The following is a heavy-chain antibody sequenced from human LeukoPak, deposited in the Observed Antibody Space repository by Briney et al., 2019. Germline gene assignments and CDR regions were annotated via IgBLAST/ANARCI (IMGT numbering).Heavy chain of an antibody. CDR1: GFTFSDYY. CDR2: ISYDGSNK. D-gene: IGHD1-14*01. Sequence: GGSLRLSCAASGFTFSDYYMSWIRQAPGKGLEWVAVISYDGSNKYYADSVKGRFTISRDNSKNTLYLQMNSLRAEDTAVYYCARGAGNRYYYGMDVWGQGTTVTVSS. V-gene: IGHV3-30*03. J-gene: IGHJ6*02. CDR3: ARGAGNRYYYGMDV.